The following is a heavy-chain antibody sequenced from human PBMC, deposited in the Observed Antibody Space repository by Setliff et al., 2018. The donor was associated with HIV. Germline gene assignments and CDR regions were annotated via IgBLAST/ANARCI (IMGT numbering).Heavy chain of an antibody. CDR3: ARYSELGLNYHYGMDV. J-gene: IGHJ6*02. CDR2: IYTSGNT. V-gene: IGHV4-4*07. CDR1: GGSISSHY. D-gene: IGHD1-26*01. Sequence: PSETLSLTCTVSGGSISSHYWSWIRQPAGKGLEWIGRIYTSGNTNYNPSLKSQVTMSVDTSKNQFSLKLSSVTAADTAVYYCARYSELGLNYHYGMDVWGPGTTVTVSS.